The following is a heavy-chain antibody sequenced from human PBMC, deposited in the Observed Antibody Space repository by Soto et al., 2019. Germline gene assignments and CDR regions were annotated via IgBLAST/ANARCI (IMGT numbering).Heavy chain of an antibody. CDR1: GFTFSSYA. Sequence: GGSLRLSCAASGFTFSSYAMTWVRQAPGKGLEWVSAVSGGGGSTYYADSVKGRFTISRDNSKNTLYLEMNSLRVEDTAVYYCATRQYSSSWYWPLDYWGQGTLVTVSS. V-gene: IGHV3-23*01. J-gene: IGHJ4*02. CDR2: VSGGGGST. CDR3: ATRQYSSSWYWPLDY. D-gene: IGHD6-13*01.